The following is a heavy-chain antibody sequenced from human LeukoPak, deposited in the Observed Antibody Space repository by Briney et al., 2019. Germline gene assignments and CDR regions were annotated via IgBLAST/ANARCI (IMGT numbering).Heavy chain of an antibody. Sequence: PSETLSLTCAVSGGSISSSNWWSWVRQPPGKGLEWIGEIYRSGSTNYNPSLKSRVTISVDKSKNQFSLKLSSVTAADTAVYYCARGSYSSDYYYYYMDVWGKGTTVTVSS. J-gene: IGHJ6*03. CDR1: GGSISSSNW. CDR2: IYRSGST. D-gene: IGHD6-25*01. V-gene: IGHV4-4*02. CDR3: ARGSYSSDYYYYYMDV.